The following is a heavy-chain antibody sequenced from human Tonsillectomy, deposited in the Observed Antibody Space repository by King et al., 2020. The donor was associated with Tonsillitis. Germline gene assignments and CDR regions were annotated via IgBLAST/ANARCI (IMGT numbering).Heavy chain of an antibody. J-gene: IGHJ4*02. CDR1: GFTFSSYT. Sequence: VQLVESGGGLVKPGGSLRLSCAASGFTFSSYTMNWVRQAPGKGLEWVSSISYSGRDIYYVDSVRGRFTISRDSAKNSLYLQMDSLRAEDTAMYYCARLGLAFAYWGQGFLVTVSS. V-gene: IGHV3-21*01. CDR2: ISYSGRDI. CDR3: ARLGLAFAY. D-gene: IGHD2-21*01.